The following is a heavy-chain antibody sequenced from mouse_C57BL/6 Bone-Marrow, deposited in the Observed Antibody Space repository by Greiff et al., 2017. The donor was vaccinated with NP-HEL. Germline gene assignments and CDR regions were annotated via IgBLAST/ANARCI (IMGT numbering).Heavy chain of an antibody. V-gene: IGHV1-52*01. CDR2: IDPSDSET. CDR3: ARSDYYDSSYCWYFDV. CDR1: GYTFTSYW. J-gene: IGHJ1*03. Sequence: VKLQQPGAELVRPGSSVKLSCKASGYTFTSYWMHWVKQRPIQGLEWIGNIDPSDSETHYNQKFKDKATLTVDKSSSTAYMQLSSLTSEDSAVYYCARSDYYDSSYCWYFDVWGTGTTVTVSS. D-gene: IGHD1-1*01.